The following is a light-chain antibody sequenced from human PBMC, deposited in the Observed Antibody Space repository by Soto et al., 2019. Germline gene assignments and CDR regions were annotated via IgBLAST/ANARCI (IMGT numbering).Light chain of an antibody. CDR3: QQYYDTPEA. CDR2: WAS. Sequence: DIVMTQSPDSLAASLGGSSTMNCKSSQSVLYSSNKKKYLAWYQQKPGQPPKLLIYWASTRESGVPDRFSGSGSGTDFTLTISSLQAEDVAVYYCQQYYDTPEAFGQGTKVEIK. CDR1: QSVLYSSNKKKY. J-gene: IGKJ1*01. V-gene: IGKV4-1*01.